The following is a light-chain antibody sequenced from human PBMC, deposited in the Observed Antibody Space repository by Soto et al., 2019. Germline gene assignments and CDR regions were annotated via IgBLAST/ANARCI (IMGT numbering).Light chain of an antibody. CDR3: QRHSNWPPK. J-gene: IGKJ1*01. Sequence: MVLTRSPATRSWSPGERGTRAVRASQSVSSYLAWYQQKPGQAPRLLIYDASNRATGIPARFSGSGSGTAFTPAISSLEPEDFAVYYCQRHSNWPPKFGQGTKVDI. V-gene: IGKV3-11*01. CDR2: DAS. CDR1: QSVSSY.